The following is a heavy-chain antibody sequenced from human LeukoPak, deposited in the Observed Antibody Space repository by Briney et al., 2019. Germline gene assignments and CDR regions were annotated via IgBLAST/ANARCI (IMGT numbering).Heavy chain of an antibody. D-gene: IGHD6-19*01. CDR1: GYTFTSYY. CDR3: IAVAKGAFDI. V-gene: IGHV1-46*01. CDR2: INPSGGST. J-gene: IGHJ3*02. Sequence: GASVKVSCKASGYTFTSYYMHWVRQAPGQGLEWMGIINPSGGSTSYAQKFQGRVTMTRDTSTSTAYMELRSLRSDDTAVYYCIAVAKGAFDIWGQGTMVTVSS.